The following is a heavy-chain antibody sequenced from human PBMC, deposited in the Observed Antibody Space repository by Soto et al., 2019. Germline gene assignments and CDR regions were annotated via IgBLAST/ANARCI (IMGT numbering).Heavy chain of an antibody. D-gene: IGHD1-20*01. CDR3: ARDRGHGTAHNLFDP. CDR2: IYYSGST. Sequence: SETLSLTCTVSGGSISSGGYYWSWIRQHPGKGLEWIGYIYYSGSTYYNPSLQSRVTISVDTSKNQFSLKLSSVTAADTAVYYCARDRGHGTAHNLFDPWGQGTLVTVSS. V-gene: IGHV4-31*03. J-gene: IGHJ5*02. CDR1: GGSISSGGYY.